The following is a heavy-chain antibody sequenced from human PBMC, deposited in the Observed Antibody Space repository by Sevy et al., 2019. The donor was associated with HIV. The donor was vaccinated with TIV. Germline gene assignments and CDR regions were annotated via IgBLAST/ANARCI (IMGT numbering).Heavy chain of an antibody. D-gene: IGHD6-25*01. V-gene: IGHV3-23*01. CDR1: GFTLSNTG. CDR2: ISGSGDRT. Sequence: GGSLRLSCAASGFTLSNTGMRWVRQAPGKGLEWVSGISGSGDRTSYAYSVKGRFTISRDNSKNTLYLQMNSLRAEDTALYYCAKPYSNGWQAFGYWGQGTLVTVSS. J-gene: IGHJ4*02. CDR3: AKPYSNGWQAFGY.